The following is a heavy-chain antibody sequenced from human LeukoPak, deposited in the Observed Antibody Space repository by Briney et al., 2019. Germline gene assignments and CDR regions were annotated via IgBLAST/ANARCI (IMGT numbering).Heavy chain of an antibody. CDR2: ISSSSYT. V-gene: IGHV3-11*05. CDR1: GFTFSDYY. CDR3: ARGNYGMDV. Sequence: GGSLRLSCAAPGFTFSDYYMTWIRQAPGKGLEWVSYISSSSYTNYAHSVTGRFTISRDNAKNSLYLQMNSLRAEDTAVYYCARGNYGMDVWGQGTTVTVSS. J-gene: IGHJ6*02.